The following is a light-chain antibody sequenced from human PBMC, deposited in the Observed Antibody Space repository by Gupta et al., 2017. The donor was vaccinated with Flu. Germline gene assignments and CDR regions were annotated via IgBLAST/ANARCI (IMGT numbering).Light chain of an antibody. CDR2: DAS. CDR3: QQRAHPFT. Sequence: ETVLTQSPATLSLSPGERATLSCRASQSVNSYVAWYQQKPGQAPRLLIYDASKWATGIPARFSGRGSETDFTLTISSLEPEDFAVYYWQQRAHPFTCGPGTKVELK. J-gene: IGKJ3*01. V-gene: IGKV3-11*01. CDR1: QSVNSY.